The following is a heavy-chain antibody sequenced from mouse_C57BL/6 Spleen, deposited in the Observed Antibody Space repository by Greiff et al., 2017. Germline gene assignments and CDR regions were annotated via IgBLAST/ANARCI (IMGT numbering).Heavy chain of an antibody. CDR1: GFTFSDYG. CDR3: ARQNGGPWYYDV. Sequence: GQLVESGGGLVQPGGSLKLSCAASGFTFSDYGMAWVRQAPRKGPEWVAFISNLAYSIYYADTVPGRFAIPREHAKNTLYLEMSSRRSEDTSMDYCARQNGGPWYYDVWGTGTTVTVSS. J-gene: IGHJ1*03. V-gene: IGHV5-15*04. D-gene: IGHD1-1*01. CDR2: ISNLAYSI.